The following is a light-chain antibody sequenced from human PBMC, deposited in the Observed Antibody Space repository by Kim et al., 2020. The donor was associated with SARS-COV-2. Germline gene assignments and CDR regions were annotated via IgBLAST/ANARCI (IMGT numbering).Light chain of an antibody. Sequence: DIQMTQSPSSVSASVGDRVTITCRADQDIGDWVAWYQQKSGKGPKLPIYSASHLQGGVPSRFRGSASGTDFTLTINSLQPEDSATYYCQQGVAFPLTFGGGTKVDIK. CDR3: QQGVAFPLT. CDR1: QDIGDW. CDR2: SAS. J-gene: IGKJ4*01. V-gene: IGKV1-12*01.